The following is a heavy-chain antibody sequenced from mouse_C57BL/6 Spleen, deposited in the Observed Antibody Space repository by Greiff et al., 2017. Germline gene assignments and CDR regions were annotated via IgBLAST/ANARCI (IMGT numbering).Heavy chain of an antibody. Sequence: QVQLQQPGAELVKPGASVKLSCKASGYTFTSYWMQWVKQRPGQGLEWIGEIDPSDSYTNYNQKFKGKATLTVDTSSSTAYMQLSSLTSEDSAVYYCAYYYGSFAPFAYWGQGTLVTVSA. CDR2: IDPSDSYT. CDR3: AYYYGSFAPFAY. J-gene: IGHJ3*01. CDR1: GYTFTSYW. V-gene: IGHV1-50*01. D-gene: IGHD1-1*01.